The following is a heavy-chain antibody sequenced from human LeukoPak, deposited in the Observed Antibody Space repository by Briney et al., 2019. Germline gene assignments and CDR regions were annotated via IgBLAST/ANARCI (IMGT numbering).Heavy chain of an antibody. CDR1: GFTFSSYA. Sequence: GGSLRLSCAAFGFTFSSYAMSWVRQAPGKGLEWVSAISGSGGSTYYADSVKGRFTISRDNSKNTLYLQMNSLRAEDTAVYYCDRYGSGRMNWFDPWGQGTLVTVSS. D-gene: IGHD3-10*01. CDR3: DRYGSGRMNWFDP. J-gene: IGHJ5*02. V-gene: IGHV3-23*01. CDR2: ISGSGGST.